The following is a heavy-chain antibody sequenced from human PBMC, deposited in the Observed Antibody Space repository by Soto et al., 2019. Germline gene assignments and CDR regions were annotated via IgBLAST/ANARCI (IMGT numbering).Heavy chain of an antibody. J-gene: IGHJ6*02. D-gene: IGHD5-18*01. CDR3: ARGIWLHYGMDV. CDR1: GFTFSSYW. Sequence: EVQLVESGGGLAQPGGSLRLSCAACGFTFSSYWMHWVRQAPGKGLVWVSRIKSDGSSTSDADSVKGRFTISRDNAKTTAYLQMTRLRVEDTAVYYWARGIWLHYGMDVWGQGTTGTVSS. CDR2: IKSDGSST. V-gene: IGHV3-74*01.